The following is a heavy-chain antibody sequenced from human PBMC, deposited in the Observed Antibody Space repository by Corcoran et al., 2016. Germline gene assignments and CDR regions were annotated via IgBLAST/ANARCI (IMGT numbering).Heavy chain of an antibody. CDR1: GGSFSGYC. CDR3: ARASVLLWFGRNYYVMDV. D-gene: IGHD3-10*01. J-gene: IGHJ6*02. V-gene: IGHV4-34*01. Sequence: QVQLQQWGAGLLKPSETLSLTCAVYGGSFSGYCWSWIRQPPGKGLEWIGEINHSGSTNYNPSLKSRVTISVDTSKNQFSLKLSSVTAADTAVYYCARASVLLWFGRNYYVMDVWGQGTTVTVSS. CDR2: INHSGST.